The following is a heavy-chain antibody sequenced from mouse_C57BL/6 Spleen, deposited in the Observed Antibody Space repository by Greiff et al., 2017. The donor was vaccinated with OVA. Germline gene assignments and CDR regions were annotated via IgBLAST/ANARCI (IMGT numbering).Heavy chain of an antibody. CDR3: ARKPPLRLGAMDY. CDR1: GFSLTSYG. J-gene: IGHJ4*01. Sequence: QVQLQQSGPGLVQPSQSLSITCTVSGFSLTSYGVHWVRQSPGTGLEWLGVIWSGGSTDYNAAFISRLSISKDNSKSQVFVKMNSLQADDTAKYYGARKPPLRLGAMDYWGQGTSVTVSS. D-gene: IGHD1-2*01. V-gene: IGHV2-2*01. CDR2: IWSGGST.